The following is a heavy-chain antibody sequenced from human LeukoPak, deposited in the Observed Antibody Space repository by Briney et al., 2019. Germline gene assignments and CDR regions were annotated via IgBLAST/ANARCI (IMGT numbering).Heavy chain of an antibody. CDR1: GYTFTSYS. CDR3: ARVMHSYDRPFDY. D-gene: IGHD3-9*01. CDR2: ISTYNGNT. J-gene: IGHJ4*02. V-gene: IGHV1-18*01. Sequence: ASVKVSCKPSGYTFTSYSISWVRQAPGQGLEWMGWISTYNGNTNYAQKLQGRVTMTTDTSTSTAYMELRSLRSDDTAVYYCARVMHSYDRPFDYWGQGTLVTVSS.